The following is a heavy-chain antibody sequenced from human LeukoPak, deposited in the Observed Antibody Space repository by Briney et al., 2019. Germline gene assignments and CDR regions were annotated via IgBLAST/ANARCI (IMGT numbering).Heavy chain of an antibody. D-gene: IGHD6-19*01. CDR1: GFTFSTYG. V-gene: IGHV3-23*01. J-gene: IGHJ4*02. CDR3: TKGNRIAVAGSNLHFDY. Sequence: GGSLRLSCAASGFTFSTYGLNWVRQTPGKGLEWVSGITGGGGSTYYADSVKGRFTVSRDNSKNTYYLQMNSLRAEDTAVYYCTKGNRIAVAGSNLHFDYWGQGTLVTVSS. CDR2: ITGGGGST.